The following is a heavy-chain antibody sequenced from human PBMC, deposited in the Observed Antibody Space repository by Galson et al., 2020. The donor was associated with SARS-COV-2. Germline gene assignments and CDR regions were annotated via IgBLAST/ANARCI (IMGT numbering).Heavy chain of an antibody. CDR1: GGSISSDSFY. D-gene: IGHD2-2*01. J-gene: IGHJ5*01. CDR3: ARHTRMATPKWFDS. CDR2: ISYTGST. Sequence: SETLSLTCTVSGGSISSDSFYWGWIRQPPGKGLEWIGSISYTGSTYYNPSLKSRVTISVDTPRNQFSLKGSSVTAADTAVYYCARHTRMATPKWFDSWGQGTLVTVSS. V-gene: IGHV4-39*01.